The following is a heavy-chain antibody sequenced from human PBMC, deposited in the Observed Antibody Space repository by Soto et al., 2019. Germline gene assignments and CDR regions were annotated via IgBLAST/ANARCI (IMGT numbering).Heavy chain of an antibody. J-gene: IGHJ4*02. CDR2: IYSPGST. CDR3: VGGYPRDGYKRGAFDS. D-gene: IGHD5-12*01. V-gene: IGHV4-59*01. Sequence: SETLSLTCPVSDASIRSYYWSWIRQPPGKGLEYIGYIYSPGSTNYNPSLKSRVAISVDTSKNQFSLKLSSVTAADTAVYYCVGGYPRDGYKRGAFDSWGQGTRVTVSS. CDR1: DASIRSYY.